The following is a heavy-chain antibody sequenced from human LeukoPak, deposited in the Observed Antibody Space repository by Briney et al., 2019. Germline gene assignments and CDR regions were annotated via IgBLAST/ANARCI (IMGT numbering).Heavy chain of an antibody. V-gene: IGHV5-51*01. CDR2: IYPGDSDT. CDR1: GYSFTSYW. J-gene: IGHJ4*02. D-gene: IGHD3-22*01. CDR3: GRHGPRGVVVVDY. Sequence: GESLKISSKGSGYSFTSYWIGWVRQMPGKGLEWMGVIYPGDSDTIYSPSFQGQVTISADKSISTAYLQWNSLKASDTAKYYCGRHGPRGVVVVDYWGQGTLVTVSS.